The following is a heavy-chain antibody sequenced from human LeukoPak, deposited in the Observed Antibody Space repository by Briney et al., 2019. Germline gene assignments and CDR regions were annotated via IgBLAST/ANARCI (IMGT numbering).Heavy chain of an antibody. J-gene: IGHJ6*02. CDR3: ARNGARLWFGELLTSGMDV. Sequence: ASVKVSCKASGYTFTSYDINWVRQATGQGLEWMGWMNPNSGNTGYAQKFQGRITMTRNTSISTAYMELSSLRSEDTAVYYCARNGARLWFGELLTSGMDVWGQGTTVTVSS. CDR2: MNPNSGNT. D-gene: IGHD3-10*01. V-gene: IGHV1-8*01. CDR1: GYTFTSYD.